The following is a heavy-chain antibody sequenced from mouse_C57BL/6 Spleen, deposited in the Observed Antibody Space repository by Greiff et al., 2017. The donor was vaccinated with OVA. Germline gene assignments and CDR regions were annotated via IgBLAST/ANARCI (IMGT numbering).Heavy chain of an antibody. J-gene: IGHJ2*01. D-gene: IGHD1-1*01. CDR3: AAHNYGSSFLDY. CDR1: GYSFTDYN. Sequence: EVQLQQSGPELVKPGASVKISCKASGYSFTDYNMNWVKQSNGKSLEWIGVINPNYGTTSYNQKFKGKATLTVAQSSTTTYMQLNSLTSEDAAVYYCAAHNYGSSFLDYWGQGTTLTVSS. CDR2: INPNYGTT. V-gene: IGHV1-39*01.